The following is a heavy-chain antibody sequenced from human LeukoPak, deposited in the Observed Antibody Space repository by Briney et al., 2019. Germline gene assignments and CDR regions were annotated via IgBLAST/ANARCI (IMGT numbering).Heavy chain of an antibody. J-gene: IGHJ1*01. V-gene: IGHV3-23*01. CDR2: ISGTGGST. Sequence: GGSLRLSCAASGFTFSTYAMTWVRQAPGKGLEWVSLISGTGGSTYYADSVKGRFTISRDNSKNTLYLQMNSLRAEDTAVYYCAKDDAWGRYKDWGQGTLVTVS. CDR3: AKDDAWGRYKD. CDR1: GFTFSTYA. D-gene: IGHD3-16*01.